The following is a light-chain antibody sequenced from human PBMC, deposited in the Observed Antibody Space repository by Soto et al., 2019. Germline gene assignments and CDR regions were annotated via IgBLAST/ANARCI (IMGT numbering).Light chain of an antibody. CDR1: QSVSSY. CDR3: QQCDTSPWT. J-gene: IGKJ1*01. CDR2: GAS. V-gene: IGKV3-20*01. Sequence: EIVLTQSPATLSSFPGDRVTLSCRASQSVSSYLAWYQQKPGQAPRLLIYGASSRATGIPDRFSGSGSGTDFTLAISRLEPGDSAVYFCQQCDTSPWTFGQGTKVDIK.